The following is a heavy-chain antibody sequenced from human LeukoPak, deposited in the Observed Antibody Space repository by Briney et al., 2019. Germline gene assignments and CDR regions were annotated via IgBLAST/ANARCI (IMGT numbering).Heavy chain of an antibody. Sequence: PGGSLRLSCAASGFAASGFIVSSNYMSWVRQAPGKGLEWVSIVYSGGSTYYADSVKGRFTISRDNSKNTLYLQMNSLRAEDTAIYYCARMGSAAAFFDYWGQGTLVTVSS. CDR2: VYSGGST. D-gene: IGHD2-2*01. CDR1: GFIVSSNY. V-gene: IGHV3-53*01. J-gene: IGHJ4*02. CDR3: ARMGSAAAFFDY.